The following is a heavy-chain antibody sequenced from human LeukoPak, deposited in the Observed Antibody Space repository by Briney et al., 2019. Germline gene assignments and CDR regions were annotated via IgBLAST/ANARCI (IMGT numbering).Heavy chain of an antibody. CDR1: GGSISSGDYY. J-gene: IGHJ4*02. Sequence: SQTLSLTCTVSGGSISSGDYYWSWIRQPPGKGREWIGYIYYSGSTYYNPSLKSRVTISVDTSKNQFSLKLSSVTAADTAVYYCARRPAGRGKYFDYWGQGTLVTVSS. CDR3: ARRPAGRGKYFDY. D-gene: IGHD3-16*01. V-gene: IGHV4-30-4*08. CDR2: IYYSGST.